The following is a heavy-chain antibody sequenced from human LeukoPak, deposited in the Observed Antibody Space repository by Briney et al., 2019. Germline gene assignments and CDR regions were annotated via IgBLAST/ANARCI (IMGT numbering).Heavy chain of an antibody. CDR2: IYYSGST. V-gene: IGHV4-59*01. J-gene: IGHJ4*02. Sequence: SETLSLTCTVSGGSISSYYWSWIRQPPGKGLEWIGYIYYSGSTNYNPSLKSRVTISVDTSKNQFSLKLSPVTAADTAVYYCARKDGYSYGYNYWGQGTLVTVSS. D-gene: IGHD5-18*01. CDR1: GGSISSYY. CDR3: ARKDGYSYGYNY.